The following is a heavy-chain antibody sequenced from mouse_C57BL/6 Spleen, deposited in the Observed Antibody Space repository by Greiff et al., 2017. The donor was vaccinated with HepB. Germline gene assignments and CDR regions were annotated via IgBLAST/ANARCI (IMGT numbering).Heavy chain of an antibody. D-gene: IGHD1-1*01. J-gene: IGHJ3*01. Sequence: VMLVESGPGLVAPSQSLSITCTVSGFSLTSYGVDWVRQSPGKGLEWLGVIWGVGSTNYNSALKSRLSISKDNSKSQVFLKMNSLQTDDTAMYYCASDYGSSRGFAYWGQGTLVTVSA. CDR1: GFSLTSYG. CDR2: IWGVGST. CDR3: ASDYGSSRGFAY. V-gene: IGHV2-6*01.